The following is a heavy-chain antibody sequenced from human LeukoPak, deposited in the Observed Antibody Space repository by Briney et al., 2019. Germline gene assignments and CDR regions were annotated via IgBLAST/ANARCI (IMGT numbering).Heavy chain of an antibody. Sequence: SETLSLTCTVSGGSISSSSYYWGWIRQPPGKGLEWIGSIYYSGSTYYNPSLKSRVTISVDTSKNQFSLKLSPVTAADTAVYYCARALAPYCSGGSCYPSIFDYWGQGTLVAVSS. CDR1: GGSISSSSYY. J-gene: IGHJ4*02. D-gene: IGHD2-15*01. CDR2: IYYSGST. V-gene: IGHV4-39*07. CDR3: ARALAPYCSGGSCYPSIFDY.